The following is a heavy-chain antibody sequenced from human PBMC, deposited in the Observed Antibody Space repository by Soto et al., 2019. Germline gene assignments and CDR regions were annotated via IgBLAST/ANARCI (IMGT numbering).Heavy chain of an antibody. CDR1: GFIFTSYS. D-gene: IGHD6-19*01. CDR2: ISSRSDSI. Sequence: GVSLRLSCAASGFIFTSYSMVWVRQAPGKGLEWVSSISSRSDSIYYADSVKGRFTISRDNAQNSLYLQMNSLTSEDTAVYYCARDRSADRCVKYFQHWGPGTLVTVSS. CDR3: ARDRSADRCVKYFQH. J-gene: IGHJ1*01. V-gene: IGHV3-21*01.